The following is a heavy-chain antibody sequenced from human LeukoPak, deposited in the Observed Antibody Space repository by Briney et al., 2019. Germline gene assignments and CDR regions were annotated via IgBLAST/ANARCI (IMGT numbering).Heavy chain of an antibody. CDR2: LSGSGGST. CDR1: GFTFSSYA. V-gene: IGHV3-23*01. D-gene: IGHD4-17*01. CDR3: AKDSSGDYGRMLCWFDP. J-gene: IGHJ5*02. Sequence: PGGSLRLSCAASGFTFSSYAMSWVRQAPGKGLGWVTALSGSGGSTYYADSVKRPFTISRDNSKNTLYLQMNSLRAEDTAVYYCAKDSSGDYGRMLCWFDPWGQGTLVTVSS.